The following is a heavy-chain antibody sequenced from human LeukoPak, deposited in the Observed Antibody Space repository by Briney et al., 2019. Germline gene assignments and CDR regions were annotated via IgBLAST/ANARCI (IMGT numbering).Heavy chain of an antibody. CDR2: INPNSGGT. V-gene: IGHV1-2*02. CDR1: GYTFTGYY. J-gene: IGHJ4*02. Sequence: ASVKVSCKASGYTFTGYYMHWVRQAPGQGLEWMGWINPNSGGTNYAQKFQGRVTMTRDTSISTAYMELSRLRSDDTAVYYCAREGYSYSRYFDYWGQGTLVTVSS. CDR3: AREGYSYSRYFDY. D-gene: IGHD5-18*01.